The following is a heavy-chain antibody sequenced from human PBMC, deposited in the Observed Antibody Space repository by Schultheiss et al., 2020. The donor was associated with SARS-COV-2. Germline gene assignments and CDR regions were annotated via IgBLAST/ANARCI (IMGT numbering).Heavy chain of an antibody. V-gene: IGHV3-9*01. CDR2: ISWNSGSI. CDR3: AKTRRSSSSHFDY. D-gene: IGHD6-13*01. J-gene: IGHJ4*02. Sequence: SLKISCAASGFTFSSYAMSWVRQAPGKGLEWVSGISWNSGSIGYADSVKGRFTISRDNAKNSLYLQMNSLRAEDTALYYCAKTRRSSSSHFDYWGQGTLVTVSS. CDR1: GFTFSSYA.